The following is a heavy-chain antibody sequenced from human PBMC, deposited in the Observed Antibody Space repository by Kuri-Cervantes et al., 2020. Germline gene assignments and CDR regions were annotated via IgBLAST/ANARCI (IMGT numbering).Heavy chain of an antibody. CDR2: ISWNSGSI. CDR1: GFTFSSYA. Sequence: SLKISCAASGFTFSSYAMSWVRQAPGKGLEWVSGISWNSGSIGYADSVKGRFTISRDNAKNSLYLQMNSLRAEDTALYYCAKADGGYVNYFDYWGQGTLVTVSS. V-gene: IGHV3-9*01. D-gene: IGHD5-12*01. CDR3: AKADGGYVNYFDY. J-gene: IGHJ4*02.